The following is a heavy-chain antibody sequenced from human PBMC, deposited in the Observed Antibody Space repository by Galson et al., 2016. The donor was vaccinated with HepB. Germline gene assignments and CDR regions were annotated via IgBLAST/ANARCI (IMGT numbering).Heavy chain of an antibody. CDR1: GYTFDSYW. J-gene: IGHJ6*02. CDR2: IYPGDFDT. Sequence: QSGAEVKTSGESLKISCRGSGYTFDSYWIGWVRQMPGKGLEWMGIIYPGDFDTRYGPSFQGQVTISVDKSISTAYLQWSGLTASDTAIYYCTRSLTGSSDFCGAIYNYYAMDVWGQGTTVTVS. CDR3: TRSLTGSSDFCGAIYNYYAMDV. V-gene: IGHV5-51*01. D-gene: IGHD3-3*01.